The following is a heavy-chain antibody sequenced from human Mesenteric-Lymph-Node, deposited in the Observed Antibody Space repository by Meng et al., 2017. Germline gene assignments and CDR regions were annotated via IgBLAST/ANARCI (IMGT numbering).Heavy chain of an antibody. J-gene: IGHJ5*01. Sequence: AEGVQSGGEVREGGWAGGVACAAAGFAMGPDVMHWSRRAPGKGLMGVSRIRHDGASVTYADSVKGRFTSSRDNARNTLFLEMKSLRAEDTAVYYCARDRDWVVWDSWGQGTLVTVSS. CDR2: IRHDGASV. CDR1: GFAMGPDV. V-gene: IGHV3-74*03. CDR3: ARDRDWVVWDS. D-gene: IGHD3/OR15-3a*01.